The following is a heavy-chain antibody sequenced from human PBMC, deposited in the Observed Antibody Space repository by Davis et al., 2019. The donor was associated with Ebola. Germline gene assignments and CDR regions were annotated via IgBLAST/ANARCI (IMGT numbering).Heavy chain of an antibody. V-gene: IGHV3-30*02. D-gene: IGHD6-19*01. Sequence: GESLKISCAASGFTFSTFDMHWVRQAPGKGLEWVAFIRNDGNDQYYADSVKGRFTISRDNSKNTLSLQMNSLRAEDTAVYYCAKGDNSGWYGVDYWGQGTLVIVSS. CDR3: AKGDNSGWYGVDY. CDR2: IRNDGNDQ. CDR1: GFTFSTFD. J-gene: IGHJ4*02.